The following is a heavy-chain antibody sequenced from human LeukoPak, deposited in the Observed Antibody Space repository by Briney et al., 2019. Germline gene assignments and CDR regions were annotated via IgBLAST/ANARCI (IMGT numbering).Heavy chain of an antibody. V-gene: IGHV4-39*01. Sequence: SETLSLTCTVSGGSISSSSYYWGWIRQPPGKGLEWIGSIYYSGSTYYNPSLKSRVTISVDTSKNQFSLKLSSVTAADAAVYYCARHKPAPVLRYFDWLSPNWFDPWGQGTLVTVSS. CDR2: IYYSGST. J-gene: IGHJ5*02. D-gene: IGHD3-9*01. CDR3: ARHKPAPVLRYFDWLSPNWFDP. CDR1: GGSISSSSYY.